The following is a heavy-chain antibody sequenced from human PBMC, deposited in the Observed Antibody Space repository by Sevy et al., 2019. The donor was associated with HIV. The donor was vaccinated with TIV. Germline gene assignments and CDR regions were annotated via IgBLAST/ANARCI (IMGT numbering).Heavy chain of an antibody. CDR1: GFTFSSYS. CDR2: ISSSSTI. CDR3: VRAYDSSGYTGRAWYFDL. V-gene: IGHV3-48*02. J-gene: IGHJ2*01. D-gene: IGHD3-22*01. Sequence: GGSLRLSCAASGFTFSSYSMNWVRQAPGKGLEWVSYISSSSTIYYADSVKGRFTISRDNAKNSLYLQMNSLRDEDTAVYYCVRAYDSSGYTGRAWYFDLWGRGTLVTVSS.